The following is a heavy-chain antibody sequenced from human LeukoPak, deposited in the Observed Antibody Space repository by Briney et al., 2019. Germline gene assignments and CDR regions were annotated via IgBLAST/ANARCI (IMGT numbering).Heavy chain of an antibody. CDR2: ISFDGSFR. J-gene: IGHJ6*03. V-gene: IGHV3-30*03. D-gene: IGHD6-19*01. CDR3: AREASDWNYYYYLDV. CDR1: GFTFRSFA. Sequence: GGSLRLSCAASGFTFRSFAMHWVRQAPGKGLEWVADISFDGSFRYYADSVKGRLTISRDNAKNSLFLQMNSLRAEDTAVYYCAREASDWNYYYYLDVWGKGTTVTISS.